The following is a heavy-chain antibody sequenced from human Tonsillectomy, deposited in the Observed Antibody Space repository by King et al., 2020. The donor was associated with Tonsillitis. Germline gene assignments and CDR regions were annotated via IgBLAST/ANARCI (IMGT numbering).Heavy chain of an antibody. D-gene: IGHD3-9*01. Sequence: QLVQSGAEVKKPGASVKVSCKASGYTFTSYGISWVRQAPGQGLEWMGWIRAYNGNTNYAQKLQGRVTMTTDTSTSTAYMQLRSLRSDDTAVYYCAREGESGYDVLTGYWAPRPPFDYWGQGTLVTVSS. CDR3: AREGESGYDVLTGYWAPRPPFDY. V-gene: IGHV1-18*04. CDR1: GYTFTSYG. J-gene: IGHJ4*02. CDR2: IRAYNGNT.